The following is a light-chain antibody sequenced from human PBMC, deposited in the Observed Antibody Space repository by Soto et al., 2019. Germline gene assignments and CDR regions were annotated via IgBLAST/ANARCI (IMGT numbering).Light chain of an antibody. V-gene: IGKV3-11*01. J-gene: IGKJ4*01. CDR1: QSVDKY. CDR2: DAS. CDR3: QQRTNWPLT. Sequence: EIVLTQSPATLSFSPGERATLSCRASQSVDKYLVWYQQKPGQAPRLLIYDASSRATGIPARFSGSGSGTDFPLTITCLEPEDFAVYYCQQRTNWPLTFGGGTKLEIK.